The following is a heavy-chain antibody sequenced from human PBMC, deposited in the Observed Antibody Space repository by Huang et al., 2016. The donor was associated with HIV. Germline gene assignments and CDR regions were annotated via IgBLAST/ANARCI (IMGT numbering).Heavy chain of an antibody. D-gene: IGHD2-15*01. CDR1: GYTVRELS. V-gene: IGHV1-24*01. J-gene: IGHJ3*02. CDR2: CGPEVGKT. CDR3: PTSTPDVGAGVLRSAFDI. Sequence: QVQLVESGAELKKPGASVRVSCKVSGYTVRELSLHWVRQAPEKGLDWMGGCGPEVGKTIYAQRLQGIVTMTEGTSTDTAYMELSSLRPEDTAVYYCPTSTPDVGAGVLRSAFDIWGQGTMVTVSS.